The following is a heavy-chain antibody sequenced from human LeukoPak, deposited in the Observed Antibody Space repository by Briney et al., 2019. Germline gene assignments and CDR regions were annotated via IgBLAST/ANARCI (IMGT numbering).Heavy chain of an antibody. J-gene: IGHJ4*02. CDR3: AQEGITGADS. Sequence: PGGSLTLSCTASGFPFNRFAMSWVRQAPGQGLAWVSAISGGGDAHYADSVKGRFTISRDNSKNTLFLHMNNLTADDTALYYCAQEGITGADSWGQETLVSVSS. V-gene: IGHV3-23*01. CDR2: ISGGGDA. CDR1: GFPFNRFA.